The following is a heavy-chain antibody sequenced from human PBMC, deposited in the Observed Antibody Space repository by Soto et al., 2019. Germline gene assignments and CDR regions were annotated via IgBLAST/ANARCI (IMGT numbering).Heavy chain of an antibody. V-gene: IGHV5-51*01. D-gene: IGHD3-22*01. CDR1: GYTFSTSW. CDR3: ARHPSYYYDNSEYKSSFDY. CDR2: IYPGDSDT. J-gene: IGHJ4*02. Sequence: GESLKISCKGSGYTFSTSWIGWVRQVPGKGLEYLGIIYPGDSDTRYNPSFQGQVIISVDKSISTAYLQWSSLKASDSAMYYCARHPSYYYDNSEYKSSFDYWGQGTLVTVSS.